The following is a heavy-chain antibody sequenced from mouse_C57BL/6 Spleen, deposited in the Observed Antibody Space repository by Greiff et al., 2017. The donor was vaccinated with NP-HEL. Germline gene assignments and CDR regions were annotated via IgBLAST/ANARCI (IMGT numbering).Heavy chain of an antibody. CDR2: IWSGGST. CDR1: GFSLTSYG. Sequence: QVQLQQSGPGLVQPSQSLSITCTVSGFSLTSYGVHWVRQSPGKGLEWLGVIWSGGSTDYYAAFISSLSISQDNSKSQILLKMNIRQADNTAIYYCARNFDYYGSGYGFAYWGQGTMVTVSA. CDR3: ARNFDYYGSGYGFAY. J-gene: IGHJ3*01. D-gene: IGHD1-1*01. V-gene: IGHV2-2*01.